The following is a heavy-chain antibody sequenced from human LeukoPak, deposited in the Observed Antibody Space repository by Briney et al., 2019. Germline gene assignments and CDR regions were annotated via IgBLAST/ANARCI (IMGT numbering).Heavy chain of an antibody. Sequence: GGSLRLSCAGSGFTFNNYAMSWVRRAPRKGLEWVSTIMIGGDGKHYADSVKGRFTISRDRSESTLFLQMDDLRADDTAVYYCVRAAPQNCYPSSCSLFDKWGQGALVTVSS. CDR1: GFTFNNYA. CDR3: VRAAPQNCYPSSCSLFDK. J-gene: IGHJ4*02. V-gene: IGHV3-23*01. CDR2: IMIGGDGK. D-gene: IGHD2-2*01.